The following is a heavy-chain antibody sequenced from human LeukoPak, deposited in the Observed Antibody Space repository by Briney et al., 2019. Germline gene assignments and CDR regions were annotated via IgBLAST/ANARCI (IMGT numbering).Heavy chain of an antibody. CDR3: AKHWGGGEAGIDY. D-gene: IGHD3-16*01. CDR2: FSGSGGST. J-gene: IGHJ4*02. Sequence: RAGGSLRLSCAASGFTFSNYGMSWVRQAPGKGLEWVSAFSGSGGSTYYAGSVKGRFTISRDNSKNNLYLQMNSLRADDTAVYYCAKHWGGGEAGIDYWGQGTLVTVSS. V-gene: IGHV3-23*01. CDR1: GFTFSNYG.